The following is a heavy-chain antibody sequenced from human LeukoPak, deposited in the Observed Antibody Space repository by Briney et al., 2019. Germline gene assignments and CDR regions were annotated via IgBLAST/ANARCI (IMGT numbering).Heavy chain of an antibody. CDR1: GYTFTSYY. CDR2: INPSGGST. V-gene: IGHV1-46*01. CDR3: ARRDGSSGYYSDYYCGMDV. J-gene: IGHJ6*02. Sequence: GASVKVSCKASGYTFTSYYMHWVRQAPGQGLEWMGIINPSGGSTSYAQKFQGRVTMTRDTSTSTVYMELSSLRSEDTAVYYCARRDGSSGYYSDYYCGMDVWGQGTTVTVSS. D-gene: IGHD3-22*01.